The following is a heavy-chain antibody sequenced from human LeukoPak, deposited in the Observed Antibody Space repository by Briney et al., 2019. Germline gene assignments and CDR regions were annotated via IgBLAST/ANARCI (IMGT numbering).Heavy chain of an antibody. J-gene: IGHJ4*02. CDR1: GGSISSYY. V-gene: IGHV4-59*08. CDR3: ARLVSGVGYFDY. CDR2: IYYSGTA. D-gene: IGHD6-19*01. Sequence: SETLSLTCTVSGGSISSYYWSWIRQPPGKGLEWIGYIYYSGTANYNPSLKSRVTISVDTSKNQFSLKLSSVTAADAAVYYCARLVSGVGYFDYWGQGSLVTVSS.